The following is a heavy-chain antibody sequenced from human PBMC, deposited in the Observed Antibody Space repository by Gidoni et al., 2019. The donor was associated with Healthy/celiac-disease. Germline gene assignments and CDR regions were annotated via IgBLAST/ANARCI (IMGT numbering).Heavy chain of an antibody. V-gene: IGHV4-39*01. CDR1: VGSISIIRYY. D-gene: IGHD6-13*01. CDR2: IYYSGST. CDR3: ARQVETDGWGGIAAPDY. Sequence: QLQLQESGPGLVTPSETLSLTCPVSVGSISIIRYYWGWIRQPPGKGLEWIGSIYYSGSTYYNPSLKSRVTISVDTSKNQFSLKLSSGTAEDTAVYYCARQVETDGWGGIAAPDYWGQGTLVTVSS. J-gene: IGHJ4*02.